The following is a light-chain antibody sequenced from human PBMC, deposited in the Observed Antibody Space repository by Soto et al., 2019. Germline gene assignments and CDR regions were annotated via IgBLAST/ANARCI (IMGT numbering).Light chain of an antibody. CDR2: GAS. CDR1: QSVASN. CDR3: QQYHNWPPQYT. V-gene: IGKV3-15*01. Sequence: EIVMTQSPASLSVSPGAGATLSCRASQSVASNVAWYQQKPGQGPRLLIHGASTRAAGVPARFSGSGSATDFTLTISSLQSEDFAVDYCQQYHNWPPQYTFGQGTKLQIK. J-gene: IGKJ2*01.